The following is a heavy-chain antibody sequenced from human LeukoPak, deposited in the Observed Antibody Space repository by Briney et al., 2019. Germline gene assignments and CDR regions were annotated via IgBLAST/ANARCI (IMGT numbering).Heavy chain of an antibody. J-gene: IGHJ4*02. Sequence: ASVKVSCKASGYSFTTYGISWVRQAPGQGLEWMGWINSYNGYTHYAQKFQGRVTMTTDTSTTTTYMELRSLRSDDTAMYYCAKDPTPYYYDTSGPRFIDYWGQGTLVTVSS. CDR2: INSYNGYT. CDR1: GYSFTTYG. D-gene: IGHD3-22*01. V-gene: IGHV1-18*01. CDR3: AKDPTPYYYDTSGPRFIDY.